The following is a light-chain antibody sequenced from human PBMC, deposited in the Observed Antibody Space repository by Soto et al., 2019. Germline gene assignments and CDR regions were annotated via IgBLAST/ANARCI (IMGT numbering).Light chain of an antibody. CDR3: QQYNNWPPEHT. J-gene: IGKJ4*01. CDR2: GAS. V-gene: IGKV3-15*01. Sequence: EIVMTQSPATLSVSPGERATLSCRASQSVSSNLAWYQQKPGQAPRLLIYGASTRATGIPARFSGSGSGTEFTLTISSLQSEDFAVYYCQQYNNWPPEHTFGGGTKVEIK. CDR1: QSVSSN.